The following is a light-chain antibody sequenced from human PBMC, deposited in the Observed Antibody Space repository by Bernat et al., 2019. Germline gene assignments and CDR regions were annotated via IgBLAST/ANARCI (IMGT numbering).Light chain of an antibody. CDR1: SLRSYY. J-gene: IGLJ3*02. CDR3: NSRDSSGNSCV. Sequence: SSELTQDPAVSVALGQTVRITCQGDSLRSYYASWYQQKPGQAPVLVIYGKNNRPSGIPDRFSGSSSGNTASLTITGAQAEDEADYYCNSRDSSGNSCVFGGGTKLTVL. V-gene: IGLV3-19*01. CDR2: GKN.